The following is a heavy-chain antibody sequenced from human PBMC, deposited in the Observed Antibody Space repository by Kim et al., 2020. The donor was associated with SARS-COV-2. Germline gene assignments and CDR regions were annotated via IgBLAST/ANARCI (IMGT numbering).Heavy chain of an antibody. CDR1: GGSISSGGYY. J-gene: IGHJ6*02. CDR2: IYYSGST. D-gene: IGHD3-16*01. CDR3: ARGGTEAVYYYYYGMDV. V-gene: IGHV4-31*03. Sequence: SETLSLTCTVSGGSISSGGYYWSWIRQHPGKGLEWIGYIYYSGSTYYNPSLKSRVTISVDTSKNQFSLKLSSVTAADTAVYYCARGGTEAVYYYYYGMDVWGQGTTVTVSS.